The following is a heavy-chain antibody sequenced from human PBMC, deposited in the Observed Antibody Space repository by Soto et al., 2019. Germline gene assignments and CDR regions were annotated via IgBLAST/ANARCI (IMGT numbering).Heavy chain of an antibody. V-gene: IGHV3-33*01. CDR1: GFTFSSYG. CDR3: ARAYSSGWYYYYGMDV. D-gene: IGHD6-19*01. J-gene: IGHJ6*02. CDR2: IWYDGSNK. Sequence: GGSLRLSCAPSGFTFSSYGMHWVRQAPGKGLEWVAVIWYDGSNKYYADSVKGRFTISRDNSKNTLYLQMNSLRAEDTAVYYCARAYSSGWYYYYGMDVWGQGTTVTVSS.